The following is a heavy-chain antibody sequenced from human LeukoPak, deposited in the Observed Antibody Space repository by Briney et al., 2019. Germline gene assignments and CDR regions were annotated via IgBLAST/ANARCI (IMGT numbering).Heavy chain of an antibody. J-gene: IGHJ4*02. Sequence: GGSLRLSCAASGFTFSYAWMSWVRQAPGKGLEWVGRIQSKTDGGTTDYAAPVKGRFTISRDDSKNTLSLLMNSLKTEDTAVYYCTTDRGTYSPFHYWGQGTLVTVSS. CDR2: IQSKTDGGTT. V-gene: IGHV3-15*01. D-gene: IGHD1-26*01. CDR3: TTDRGTYSPFHY. CDR1: GFTFSYAW.